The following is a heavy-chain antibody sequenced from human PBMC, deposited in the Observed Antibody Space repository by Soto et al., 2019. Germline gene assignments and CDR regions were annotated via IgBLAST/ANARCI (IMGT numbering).Heavy chain of an antibody. Sequence: GGSLRLSCAASGFTFSSYSMNWVRQAPGKGLEWVSYISSSSSTIYYADSVKGRFTISRDNAKNSLYLQMNSLRAEDTAVYYCARLRYYGMDVWGQGTTVTVSS. V-gene: IGHV3-48*01. D-gene: IGHD2-15*01. J-gene: IGHJ6*02. CDR1: GFTFSSYS. CDR3: ARLRYYGMDV. CDR2: ISSSSSTI.